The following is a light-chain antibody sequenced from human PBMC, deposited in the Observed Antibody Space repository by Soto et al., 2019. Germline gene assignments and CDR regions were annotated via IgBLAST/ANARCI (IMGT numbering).Light chain of an antibody. CDR3: QQYNNWPRT. Sequence: EIVMTQSPATLSVSPGERATLSCRASQSVSSNLAWYQQKPGQAPRLLIYGASTRATGIPARFSGRGSGTXXXXTIXSLXSXXXXVYYCQQYNNWPRTFGQGTKVEIK. V-gene: IGKV3-15*01. CDR1: QSVSSN. CDR2: GAS. J-gene: IGKJ1*01.